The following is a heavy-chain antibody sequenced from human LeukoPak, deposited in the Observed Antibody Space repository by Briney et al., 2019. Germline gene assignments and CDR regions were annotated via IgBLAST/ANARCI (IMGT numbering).Heavy chain of an antibody. CDR3: ARSPVGKWLVRGTDYYYYMDV. J-gene: IGHJ6*03. D-gene: IGHD6-19*01. CDR2: INPSGGST. Sequence: ASVKVSCKASGYTFTSYYMHWVRQAPGQGLEWMGIINPSGGSTSYAQKFQGRVTMTRDTSTSTVYMELSSLRSEDTAVYYCARSPVGKWLVRGTDYYYYMDVWGKGTTVTVSS. CDR1: GYTFTSYY. V-gene: IGHV1-46*01.